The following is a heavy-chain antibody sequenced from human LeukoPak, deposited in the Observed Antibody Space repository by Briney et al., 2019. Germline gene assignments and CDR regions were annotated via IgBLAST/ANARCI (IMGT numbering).Heavy chain of an antibody. D-gene: IGHD3-22*01. Sequence: PGGSLRLSCAASGFTFSSYSMNWVRQAPGKGLEWVSSISSSSSYIYYADSVKGRFTISRDNAKNSLYLQMNSLRAEDTAVYYCARDVGYYYDSSGLDYWGQGTLVTVSS. CDR2: ISSSSSYI. V-gene: IGHV3-21*01. CDR3: ARDVGYYYDSSGLDY. J-gene: IGHJ4*02. CDR1: GFTFSSYS.